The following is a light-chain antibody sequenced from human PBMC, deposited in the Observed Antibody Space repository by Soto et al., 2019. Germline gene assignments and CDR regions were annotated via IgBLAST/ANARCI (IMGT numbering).Light chain of an antibody. Sequence: EIVLTQSPGTLSLSPGERATLSCKASQSVTSRYLAWYQQKPGQAPRLLLYGASSRATGIPDRFSGSGSGTDFTLTISRLEPEDFAVYFCQQYNNSPDYTFGQGTKLEIK. CDR1: QSVTSRY. CDR3: QQYNNSPDYT. CDR2: GAS. J-gene: IGKJ2*01. V-gene: IGKV3-20*01.